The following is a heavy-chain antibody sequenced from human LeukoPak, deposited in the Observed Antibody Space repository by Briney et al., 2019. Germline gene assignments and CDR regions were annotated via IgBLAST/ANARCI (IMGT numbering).Heavy chain of an antibody. Sequence: ASVTVSFKASGYTFTGYYMHWVRQPPGQGLEWVGWINPNSGGTNYAQKFQGWVTMTRDTSISKAYMELRRLRTDDTAADYYWGVYCTNGVCYFVYWGEGDLVTVSS. CDR1: GYTFTGYY. CDR3: WGVYCTNGVCYFVY. D-gene: IGHD2-8*01. V-gene: IGHV1-2*04. CDR2: INPNSGGT. J-gene: IGHJ4*02.